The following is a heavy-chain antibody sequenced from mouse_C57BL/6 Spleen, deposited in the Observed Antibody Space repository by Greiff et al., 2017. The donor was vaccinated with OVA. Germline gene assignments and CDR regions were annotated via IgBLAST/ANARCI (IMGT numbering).Heavy chain of an antibody. CDR2: IYPGNSDT. CDR1: GYTFTSYW. J-gene: IGHJ2*01. Sequence: VQLQQSGTVLARPGASVKMSCKTSGYTFTSYWMHWVKQRPGQGLEWIGAIYPGNSDTSSNQKFKGKAKLTAVTSASTAYMELSSLTNEDSAVYYCTRLVTTVVATDYWGQGTTLTVSS. V-gene: IGHV1-5*01. CDR3: TRLVTTVVATDY. D-gene: IGHD1-1*01.